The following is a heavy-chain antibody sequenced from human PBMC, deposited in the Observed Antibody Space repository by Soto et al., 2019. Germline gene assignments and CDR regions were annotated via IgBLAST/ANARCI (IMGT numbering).Heavy chain of an antibody. CDR3: ARSGHTFAAVI. Sequence: PSETLSLTCTVSGVSMIDYYGSWIRQSPGKGLEHIGYLHYSGSANYNPSLKSRVTISMDRSKNQFSLKLNSVTAADTAIYYCARSGHTFAAVIWGQGRLVTVSS. D-gene: IGHD3-16*01. CDR2: LHYSGSA. J-gene: IGHJ4*02. V-gene: IGHV4-59*01. CDR1: GVSMIDYY.